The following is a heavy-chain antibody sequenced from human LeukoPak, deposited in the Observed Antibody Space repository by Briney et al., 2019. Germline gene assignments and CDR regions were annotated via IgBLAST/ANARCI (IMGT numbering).Heavy chain of an antibody. CDR2: ISGSGGST. Sequence: GGSLRLSCAASGFTFSSYAMSWVRQAPGKGLEWVSAISGSGGSTYYADSVKGRFTISRDNAKNSLYLQMNSLRAEDTAVYYCARDRSTIFGVVFPYYYGMDVWGQGTTVTVSS. V-gene: IGHV3-23*01. CDR3: ARDRSTIFGVVFPYYYGMDV. D-gene: IGHD3-3*01. CDR1: GFTFSSYA. J-gene: IGHJ6*02.